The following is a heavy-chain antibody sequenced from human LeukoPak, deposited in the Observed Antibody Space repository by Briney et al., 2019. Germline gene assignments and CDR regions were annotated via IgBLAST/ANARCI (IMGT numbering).Heavy chain of an antibody. D-gene: IGHD6-19*01. CDR1: GGTFSSYA. Sequence: SVKVSCKASGGTFSSYAISWVRQAPGQGLEWMGRIIPILGIANYAQKFQGRVTITADKSTSTAYMELSSLRSEDTAVYYCARDSSGWYTDYYGMDVWGQGTTVTASS. J-gene: IGHJ6*02. V-gene: IGHV1-69*04. CDR2: IIPILGIA. CDR3: ARDSSGWYTDYYGMDV.